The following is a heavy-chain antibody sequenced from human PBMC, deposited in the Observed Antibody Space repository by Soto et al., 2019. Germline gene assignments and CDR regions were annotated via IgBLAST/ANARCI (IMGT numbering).Heavy chain of an antibody. Sequence: QVQLVQSGAEVKKPGASVKVSCKASGYTFTSYDINWVRQATGQGLEWMGWMNPNSGNTVYAQKFQGRVTMTGNTSIRTAHMELSSLRSEGTAVYDCARERSGGWFDPWGQGTLVTVSS. V-gene: IGHV1-8*01. CDR2: MNPNSGNT. CDR1: GYTFTSYD. D-gene: IGHD3-10*01. CDR3: ARERSGGWFDP. J-gene: IGHJ5*02.